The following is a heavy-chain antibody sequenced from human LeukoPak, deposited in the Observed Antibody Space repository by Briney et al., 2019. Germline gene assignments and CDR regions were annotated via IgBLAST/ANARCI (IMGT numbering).Heavy chain of an antibody. J-gene: IGHJ6*02. D-gene: IGHD3-16*02. CDR1: GFTFGSYD. CDR3: AKDSYVWGNYRFPEYHGMDV. Sequence: PGGSLRLSCAASGFTFGSYDMHWVRQVPGKGLEWVAVIWYDGSNKYYADSVKGRFTISRDNSKNTLYLQMNSLRAEDTAVYCCAKDSYVWGNYRFPEYHGMDVWGQGTTVTVSS. CDR2: IWYDGSNK. V-gene: IGHV3-33*06.